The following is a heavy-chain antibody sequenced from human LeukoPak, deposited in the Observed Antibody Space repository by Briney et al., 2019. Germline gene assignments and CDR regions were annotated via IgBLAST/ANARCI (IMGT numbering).Heavy chain of an antibody. CDR3: AGFCAATRCPLDAFDF. D-gene: IGHD2-8*02. V-gene: IGHV3-15*01. J-gene: IGHJ3*01. CDR1: GFTFSSAW. CDR2: IKSKNEGGTV. Sequence: GGSLRLSCAASGFTFSSAWIIWVRQAPGKGLEWVGRIKSKNEGGTVVYAAPVQGRFTISRDDSRSTVYLQMTSLQTEDTAVYYCAGFCAATRCPLDAFDFWGQGSMVTVSS.